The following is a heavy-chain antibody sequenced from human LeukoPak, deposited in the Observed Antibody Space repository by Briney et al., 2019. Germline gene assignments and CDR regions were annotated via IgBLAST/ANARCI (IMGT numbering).Heavy chain of an antibody. CDR3: ARDAPGYCSSTSCRSFFDY. CDR1: GFTFSSYS. J-gene: IGHJ4*02. D-gene: IGHD2-2*01. Sequence: PGGSLRLSCAASGFTFSSYSMNWVRQAPGKGLEWVSSISSSSSYIYYADSVKGRFTISRDNAKNSLYLQMNSLRAEDTAVYYCARDAPGYCSSTSCRSFFDYWGQGTLVTVSS. CDR2: ISSSSSYI. V-gene: IGHV3-21*01.